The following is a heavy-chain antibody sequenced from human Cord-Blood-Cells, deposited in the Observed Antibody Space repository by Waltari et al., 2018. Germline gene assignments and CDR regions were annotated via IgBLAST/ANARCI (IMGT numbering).Heavy chain of an antibody. J-gene: IGHJ4*02. D-gene: IGHD3-16*01. V-gene: IGHV1-18*01. CDR2: ISAYNGNK. CDR1: GYTCTSYG. CDR3: ARRNVSGSYQFDY. Sequence: QVQLVQSGAEVKKPVASVKVSCKASGYTCTSYGISWVRQAPGQGLEGMGWISAYNGNKNYAQKLQGRVTMSTDTSTSTAYMELRSLRSYDTAVYYCARRNVSGSYQFDYWGQGTLVTVCS.